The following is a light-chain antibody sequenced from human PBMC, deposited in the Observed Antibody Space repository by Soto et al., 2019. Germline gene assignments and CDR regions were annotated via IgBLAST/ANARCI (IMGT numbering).Light chain of an antibody. J-gene: IGKJ1*01. CDR3: QQSYSTPRT. Sequence: DIQMTQSPPSLSASLGDRVTITCRASQGISTYLNLYQQKPGKAPNLLIYAASTLQSGVPSRFSGSGSGTDFSLTISSLQPEDFATYFCQQSYSTPRTFGLGTKVDIK. CDR1: QGISTY. V-gene: IGKV1-39*01. CDR2: AAS.